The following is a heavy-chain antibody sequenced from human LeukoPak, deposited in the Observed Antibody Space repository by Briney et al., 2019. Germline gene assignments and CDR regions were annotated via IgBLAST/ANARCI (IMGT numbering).Heavy chain of an antibody. CDR3: ARELMVETVYHFDY. J-gene: IGHJ4*02. CDR1: GFTFSYYW. Sequence: GGSLRLSCAASGFTFSYYWMSWVRQAPGKGLEWVANLNQDGSEKYYVDSVKGRFTISRDNAKNSVYLQINSLRAEDTALYYCARELMVETVYHFDYWGQGTLVTVSS. CDR2: LNQDGSEK. D-gene: IGHD2-8*01. V-gene: IGHV3-7*01.